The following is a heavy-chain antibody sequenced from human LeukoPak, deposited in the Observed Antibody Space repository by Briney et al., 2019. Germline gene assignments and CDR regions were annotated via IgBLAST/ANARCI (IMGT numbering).Heavy chain of an antibody. CDR3: ARGRYGDVLFDY. J-gene: IGHJ4*02. CDR1: GFTFSDYS. Sequence: GGSLRLSCAASGFTFSDYSMNWVRQAPGKGLEWVSSISSSGRSQYYPDSLKGRFSISRDNAKNSLYLQMNSLRAEDTAVYYCARGRYGDVLFDYWGQGTLVTVSS. V-gene: IGHV3-21*01. D-gene: IGHD4-17*01. CDR2: ISSSGRSQ.